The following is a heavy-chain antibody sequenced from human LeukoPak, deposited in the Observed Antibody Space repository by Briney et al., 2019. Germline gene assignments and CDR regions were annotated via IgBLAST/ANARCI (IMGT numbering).Heavy chain of an antibody. D-gene: IGHD2-15*01. J-gene: IGHJ5*02. CDR2: ISGSGGST. CDR1: GFTFSSQT. CDR3: AKDVGQQLVMGGSWFDP. V-gene: IGHV3-23*01. Sequence: GGSLRLSCAASGFTFSSQTMSWVRQAPGKGLEWVSAISGSGGSTYYADSVKGRFTISRDNSKNTLYLQMNSLKPEDTALFYCAKDVGQQLVMGGSWFDPWGQGTLVTVSS.